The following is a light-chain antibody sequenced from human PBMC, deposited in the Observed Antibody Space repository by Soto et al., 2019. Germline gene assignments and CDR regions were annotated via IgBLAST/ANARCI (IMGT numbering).Light chain of an antibody. CDR1: NIGRES. CDR3: QVGDSYVV. CDR2: DNS. Sequence: SYVLTQPPSVSVAPGQTARITCGGDNIGRESVQWYQQRPGQAPVLVVYDNSDRPSGIRERFSGSNSGNTATLTITRVEVGDEADYYCQVGDSYVVFGGGTKVTVL. J-gene: IGLJ2*01. V-gene: IGLV3-21*02.